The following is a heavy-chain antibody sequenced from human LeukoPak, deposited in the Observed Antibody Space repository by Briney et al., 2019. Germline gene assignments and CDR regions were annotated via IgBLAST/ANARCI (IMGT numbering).Heavy chain of an antibody. V-gene: IGHV3-74*01. CDR1: GFSLSGYW. Sequence: GGSLRLSCVASGFSLSGYWMYWVRQAPGKGLMYIPRNNGDGSTTNYADVVKGRFTMSRDNVKNTLYLQMNSLRVEDTAVYYCARDPRNVGLAPWGQGTLVTVSS. CDR3: ARDPRNVGLAP. CDR2: NNGDGSTT. J-gene: IGHJ5*02. D-gene: IGHD2-15*01.